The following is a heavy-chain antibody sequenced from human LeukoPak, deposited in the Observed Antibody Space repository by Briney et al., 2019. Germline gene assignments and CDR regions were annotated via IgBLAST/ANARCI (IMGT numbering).Heavy chain of an antibody. J-gene: IGHJ4*02. Sequence: GGSLRLSCAASGFTFSSYVMIWVRQAPGKGLEWVSVISSSGTGTDYADSVKDRLTISRDNAKNTLYLQMNSLRAEDTAIYYCARVAYSSNWYIDYWGQGTLVAVSS. V-gene: IGHV3-23*01. CDR2: ISSSGTGT. CDR1: GFTFSSYV. D-gene: IGHD6-13*01. CDR3: ARVAYSSNWYIDY.